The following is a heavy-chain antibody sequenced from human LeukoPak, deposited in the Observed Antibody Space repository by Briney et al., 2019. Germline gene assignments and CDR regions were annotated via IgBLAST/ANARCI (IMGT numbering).Heavy chain of an antibody. CDR1: GGSFSGYY. V-gene: IGHV4-34*01. CDR2: INHSGST. Sequence: SETLSLTCAVYGGSFSGYYWSWIRQPPGKGLEWIGEINHSGSTNYNPSLKSQVTISVDTSKNQFSLKLSSVTAADTAVYYCARRVQLPVSWYYYYYMDVWGKGTTVTISS. J-gene: IGHJ6*03. CDR3: ARRVQLPVSWYYYYYMDV. D-gene: IGHD1-26*01.